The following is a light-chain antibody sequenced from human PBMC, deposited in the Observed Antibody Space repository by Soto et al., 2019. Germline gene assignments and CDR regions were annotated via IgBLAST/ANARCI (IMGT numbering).Light chain of an antibody. V-gene: IGLV2-14*01. CDR2: EVS. CDR1: ISNVGGYNY. J-gene: IGLJ1*01. CDR3: SSYTSGSTYV. Sequence: QSVLTQPASVSGSPGQSINIYCTGSISNVGGYNYVSWYQQHPGKAPKLMIYEVSNRPSGVSNRFSGSKSGNTASLTISGLQAEDEADYYCSSYTSGSTYVFGTGTKVTVL.